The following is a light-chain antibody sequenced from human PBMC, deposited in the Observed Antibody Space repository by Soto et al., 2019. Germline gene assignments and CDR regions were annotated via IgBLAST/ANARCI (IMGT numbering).Light chain of an antibody. Sequence: EIVMTQSPLSLPVTPGEPASISCTSSQSLLHSDGYNYLAWYLQKPGHSPQLLIDLASSRASGVPDRFRGSGSGTDFTLKISRVEAEDVGVYYCMQALQTPTFGGGTKVEI. J-gene: IGKJ4*01. V-gene: IGKV2-28*01. CDR3: MQALQTPT. CDR2: LAS. CDR1: QSLLHSDGYNY.